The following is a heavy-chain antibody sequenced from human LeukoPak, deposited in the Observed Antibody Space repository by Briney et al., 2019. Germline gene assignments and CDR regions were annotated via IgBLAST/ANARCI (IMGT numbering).Heavy chain of an antibody. CDR2: INWNGGST. J-gene: IGHJ6*03. CDR3: ARVDYYDSSGHTSYYMDV. Sequence: PGGSLRLSCVGSGFTFGTYWMHWVRQAPGKGLEWVSGINWNGGSTGYADSVKGRFTISRDNAKNSLYLQMNSLRAEDTALYHCARVDYYDSSGHTSYYMDVWGKGTTVTISS. D-gene: IGHD3-22*01. CDR1: GFTFGTYW. V-gene: IGHV3-20*01.